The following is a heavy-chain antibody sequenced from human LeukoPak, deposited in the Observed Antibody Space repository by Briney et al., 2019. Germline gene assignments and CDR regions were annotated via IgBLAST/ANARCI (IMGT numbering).Heavy chain of an antibody. D-gene: IGHD3-22*01. V-gene: IGHV1-2*02. CDR2: IDPNSGGT. Sequence: AASVKVSCKASGYTFTGYYMHWVRQAPGQGLEWMGWIDPNSGGTNYAQKFQGRVTMTRDTSISTAYMELSRLRSDDTAVYYCARDYYDSSGENWFDPWGQGTLVTVSS. CDR1: GYTFTGYY. J-gene: IGHJ5*02. CDR3: ARDYYDSSGENWFDP.